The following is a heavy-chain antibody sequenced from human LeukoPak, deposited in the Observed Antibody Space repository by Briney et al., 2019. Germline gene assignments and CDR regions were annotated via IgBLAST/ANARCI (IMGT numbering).Heavy chain of an antibody. J-gene: IGHJ5*02. CDR2: IYYSGST. CDR1: GFTFSSYA. CDR3: ARSRRTIFGVVPGDWFDP. V-gene: IGHV4-59*01. D-gene: IGHD3-3*01. Sequence: GSLRLSCAASGFTFSSYAMSWVRQPPGKGLEWIGYIYYSGSTYYNPSLKSRVTISVDTSKNQFSLKLSSVTAADTAVYYCARSRRTIFGVVPGDWFDPWGQGTLVTVSS.